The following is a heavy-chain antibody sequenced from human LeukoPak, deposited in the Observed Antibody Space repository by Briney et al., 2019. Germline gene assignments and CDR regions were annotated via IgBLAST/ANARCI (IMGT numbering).Heavy chain of an antibody. V-gene: IGHV4-59*08. CDR3: AGHHPRNNVDF. Sequence: PSETLSFTCTVSGGSISCYYGCWLRQPPGRGLEWIAYISDIGSINYNPSLQSRVTISLDTSKNQFSLKLSSVTAADTAVYYSAGHHPRNNVDFWGQGTLVTVSS. J-gene: IGHJ4*02. D-gene: IGHD2-8*01. CDR1: GGSISCYY. CDR2: ISDIGSI.